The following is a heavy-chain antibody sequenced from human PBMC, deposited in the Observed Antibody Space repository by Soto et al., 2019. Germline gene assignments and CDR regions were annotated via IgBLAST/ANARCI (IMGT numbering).Heavy chain of an antibody. CDR3: ARGYWFDA. CDR1: VGSISSGSDY. J-gene: IGHJ5*02. V-gene: IGHV4-31*03. Sequence: PSETLSLTCTVSVGSISSGSDYWSWILHHPGKGLEWIGYIHHSGITHYNPSLESRVIISIDTSKNQFSLKLRSVTAADTAVYYCARGYWFDAWGQGTMVTVSS. CDR2: IHHSGIT.